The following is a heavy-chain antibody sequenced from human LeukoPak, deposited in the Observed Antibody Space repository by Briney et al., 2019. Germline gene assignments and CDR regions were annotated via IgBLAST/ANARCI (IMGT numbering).Heavy chain of an antibody. V-gene: IGHV4-39*01. CDR1: GGSVSGSSYY. CDR2: IYYSGST. D-gene: IGHD6-19*01. J-gene: IGHJ2*01. Sequence: SETLSLTCTVSGGSVSGSSYYWGWIRQPPGKGLEWIGSIYYSGSTYYNPSLKSRVTISVDTSKNQFSLKLSSVTAADTAVYYCQKTYTSGWSGDWYFDLWGRGTPVTVSS. CDR3: QKTYTSGWSGDWYFDL.